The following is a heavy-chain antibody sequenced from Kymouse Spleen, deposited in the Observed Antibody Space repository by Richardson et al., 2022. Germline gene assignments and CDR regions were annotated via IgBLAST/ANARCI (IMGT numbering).Heavy chain of an antibody. Sequence: QVQLQQWGAGLLKPSETLSLTCAVYGGSFSGYYWSWIRQPPGKGLEWIGEINHSGSTNYNPSLKSRVTISVDTSKNQFSLKLSSVTAADTAVYYCARGTGIAAAEDWFDPWGQGTLVTVSS. CDR1: GGSFSGYY. V-gene: IGHV4-34*01. CDR2: INHSGST. CDR3: ARGTGIAAAEDWFDP. D-gene: IGHD6-13*01. J-gene: IGHJ5*02.